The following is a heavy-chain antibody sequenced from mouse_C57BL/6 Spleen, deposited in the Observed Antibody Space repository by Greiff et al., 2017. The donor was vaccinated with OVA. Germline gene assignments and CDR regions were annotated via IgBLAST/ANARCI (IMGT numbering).Heavy chain of an antibody. CDR3: VREDDYDTGFAY. J-gene: IGHJ3*01. Sequence: EVMLVESGGGLVQPKGSLKLSCAASGFTFNTYAMHWVRQAPGKGLEWVARIRSKSSNYATYYADSVKDRFTISRDDSQSMLYLQMNNLKTEDTAMDYCVREDDYDTGFAYWGQGTLVTVSA. CDR2: IRSKSSNYAT. V-gene: IGHV10-3*01. D-gene: IGHD2-4*01. CDR1: GFTFNTYA.